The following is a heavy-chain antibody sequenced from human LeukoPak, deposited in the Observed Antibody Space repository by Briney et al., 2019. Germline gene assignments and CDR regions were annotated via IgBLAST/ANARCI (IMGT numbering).Heavy chain of an antibody. J-gene: IGHJ4*02. V-gene: IGHV3-53*01. D-gene: IGHD3-22*01. CDR1: GFTVSDNY. Sequence: PGGSLRLSCAASGFTVSDNYMSWVRQAPGKGLEWVSVIYTGGTTYYADSVKGRFTISRDNSRNTLYLQMNSLRAEDTALYYCARGGITMIVPLHWGQGTLVTVSS. CDR3: ARGGITMIVPLH. CDR2: IYTGGTT.